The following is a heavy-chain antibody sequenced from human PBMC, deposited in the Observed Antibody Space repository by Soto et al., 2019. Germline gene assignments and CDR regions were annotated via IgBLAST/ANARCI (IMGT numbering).Heavy chain of an antibody. CDR3: AIVGSGPSYGDLDY. CDR2: IWYDGSNK. J-gene: IGHJ4*02. D-gene: IGHD4-17*01. CDR1: GFTFSSYG. Sequence: GGSLRLSCAASGFTFSSYGMHWVRRAPGKGQEWVAVIWYDGSNKYYADSVKGRFTISRDNSKNTLYLQMNSLRAEPTFVYFCAIVGSGPSYGDLDYCGQGTLVTVSS. V-gene: IGHV3-33*01.